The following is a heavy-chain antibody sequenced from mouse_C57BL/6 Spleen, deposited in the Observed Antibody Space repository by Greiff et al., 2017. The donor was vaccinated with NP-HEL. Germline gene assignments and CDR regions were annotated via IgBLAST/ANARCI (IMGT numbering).Heavy chain of an antibody. CDR1: GFTFSSYG. J-gene: IGHJ3*01. CDR3: ARQDYDYDRSWFAY. V-gene: IGHV5-6*01. D-gene: IGHD2-4*01. Sequence: EVQLVESGGDLVKPGGSLKLSCAASGFTFSSYGMSWVRQTPDKRLEWVATISSGGSYTYYPDSVKGRFTISRDNAKNTLYLQMSSLKSEDTAMYYCARQDYDYDRSWFAYWGQGTLVTVSA. CDR2: ISSGGSYT.